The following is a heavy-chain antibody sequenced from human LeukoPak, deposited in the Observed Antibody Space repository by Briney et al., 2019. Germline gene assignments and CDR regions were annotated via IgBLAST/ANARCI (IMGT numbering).Heavy chain of an antibody. Sequence: EASVKVSCKASGGTFSSYAISWVRQAPGQGLEWMGGIIPIFGTANYAQKFQGRVTITADESTSTAYMELSSLRSEDTAVYYCAKSGGYYYGMDVWGQGTTVTVSS. V-gene: IGHV1-69*01. CDR2: IIPIFGTA. CDR3: AKSGGYYYGMDV. D-gene: IGHD3-10*01. J-gene: IGHJ6*02. CDR1: GGTFSSYA.